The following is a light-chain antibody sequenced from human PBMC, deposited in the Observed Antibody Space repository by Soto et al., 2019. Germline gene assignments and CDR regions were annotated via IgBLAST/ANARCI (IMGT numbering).Light chain of an antibody. CDR2: DVS. CDR3: AAWDVSLNVVV. V-gene: IGLV2-14*01. CDR1: SSDVGGYNY. Sequence: QSALTQPASVTESDGQSITISCTGTSSDVGGYNYVSWYQQRPGKAPKLIIYDVSNRPSGVSNRFSGSKSDNTASLSISGLQGDDEADYYCAAWDVSLNVVVFGGGTKLTVL. J-gene: IGLJ2*01.